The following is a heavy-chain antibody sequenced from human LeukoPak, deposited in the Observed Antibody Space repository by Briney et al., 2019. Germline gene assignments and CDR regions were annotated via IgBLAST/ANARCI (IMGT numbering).Heavy chain of an antibody. CDR3: ARDPGCNSTGCPSQLYFDY. D-gene: IGHD2-2*01. V-gene: IGHV1-2*06. CDR2: INPNSGGT. J-gene: IGHJ4*02. CDR1: GYTFTDYY. Sequence: ASVKVSCKASGYTFTDYYMHWVRQAPGQGLGWMGRINPNSGGTNYAQKFQGRVTITRDTSISTAYTELSRLRSDGTAVYYCARDPGCNSTGCPSQLYFDYWGQGTLVTVSS.